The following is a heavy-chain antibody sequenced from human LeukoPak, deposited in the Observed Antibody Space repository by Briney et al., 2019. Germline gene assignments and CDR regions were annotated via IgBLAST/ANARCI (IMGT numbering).Heavy chain of an antibody. V-gene: IGHV4-34*01. J-gene: IGHJ4*02. CDR2: INHSGST. CDR3: ARGPTLPIDY. Sequence: PSETLSLTCAVYGGSFSGYYWSWIRQPPGKGLEWIGEINHSGSTNYNPSLKSRVTISVDTSKNQFSLKLSSVTAADTAVYYCARGPTLPIDYWGQRTLVTVSS. CDR1: GGSFSGYY.